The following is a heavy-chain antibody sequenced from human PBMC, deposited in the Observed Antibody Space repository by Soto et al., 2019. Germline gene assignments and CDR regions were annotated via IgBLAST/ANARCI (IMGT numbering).Heavy chain of an antibody. CDR1: GFIFSSYD. V-gene: IGHV3-13*01. CDR2: IGTAGDT. CDR3: ARGPAAAAGTDYYGMDV. D-gene: IGHD6-13*01. Sequence: EEQLVESGGGLVQPGGSLRLSCAASGFIFSSYDMHWVRQVTGKGLEWVSGIGTAGDTYYPGSVKGRFTISRENAKNSLYLQMNSLRAGDTAVYYCARGPAAAAGTDYYGMDVWGQGTTVTVS. J-gene: IGHJ6*02.